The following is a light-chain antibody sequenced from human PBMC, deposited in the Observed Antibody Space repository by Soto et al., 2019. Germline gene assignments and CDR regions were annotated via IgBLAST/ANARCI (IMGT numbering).Light chain of an antibody. Sequence: ESVLTQSPATLSLSPGERATVSCRASHDINTYLAWYQQKPGQAPRLLIYDASNRAKGIPARFSGSGPGTDFTLTISSLEPEDFAVYYCQQRSNWPITFGQGTRLEI. CDR1: HDINTY. V-gene: IGKV3D-11*01. CDR2: DAS. CDR3: QQRSNWPIT. J-gene: IGKJ5*01.